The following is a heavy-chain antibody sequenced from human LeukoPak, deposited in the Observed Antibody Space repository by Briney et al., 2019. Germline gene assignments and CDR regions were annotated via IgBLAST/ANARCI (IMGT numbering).Heavy chain of an antibody. D-gene: IGHD6-6*01. CDR1: GGSISSGSYY. V-gene: IGHV4-61*02. Sequence: PSETLSLTCTVSGGSISSGSYYWSWIRQPAGKGLEWIGRIYTSGNTNYNPSLKSRVTISVDTSKNQFSLKLSSVTAADTAVYYCASEYISSSWSFDYWGQGTLVTVSS. CDR3: ASEYISSSWSFDY. J-gene: IGHJ4*02. CDR2: IYTSGNT.